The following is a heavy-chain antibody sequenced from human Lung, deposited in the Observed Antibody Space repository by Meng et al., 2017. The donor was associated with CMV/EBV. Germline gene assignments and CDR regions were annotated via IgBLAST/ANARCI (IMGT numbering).Heavy chain of an antibody. V-gene: IGHV5-51*01. CDR1: GYTPTKYW. Sequence: GGSLRLXCKGSGYTPTKYWIGWVRQMDGKGLEWMGIVYPGDSDMRYSPSFQGQVTISADKSINTAYLQWSSLKASDSAMYYCARRGEDSSLPDYYFYGMDVWGQGTTVTVSS. CDR3: ARRGEDSSLPDYYFYGMDV. J-gene: IGHJ6*02. CDR2: VYPGDSDM. D-gene: IGHD3-16*01.